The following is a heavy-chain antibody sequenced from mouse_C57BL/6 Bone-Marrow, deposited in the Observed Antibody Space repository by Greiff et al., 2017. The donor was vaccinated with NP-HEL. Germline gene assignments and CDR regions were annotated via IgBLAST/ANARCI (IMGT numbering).Heavy chain of an antibody. CDR3: ARIREYYYGSSYYFDY. J-gene: IGHJ2*01. D-gene: IGHD1-1*01. V-gene: IGHV8-8*01. CDR1: GFSLSTFGMG. Sequence: QVTLKVSGPGILQPSQTLSLTCSFSGFSLSTFGMGVGWIRQPSGKGLEWLAHIWWDDDKYYNPALKSRLTISKDTSKNQVFLKIANVDTADTATYYCARIREYYYGSSYYFDYWGQGTTLTVSS. CDR2: IWWDDDK.